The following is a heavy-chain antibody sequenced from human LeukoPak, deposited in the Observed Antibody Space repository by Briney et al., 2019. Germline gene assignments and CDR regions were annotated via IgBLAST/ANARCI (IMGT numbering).Heavy chain of an antibody. CDR1: GYTFTSYY. J-gene: IGHJ6*03. Sequence: ASVKVSCKASGYTFTSYYMHWVRQAPGQGLEWMGIINPSGGSTRYAQKFQGRVTMTRDMSTSTVYMELSSLRSEDTAVYYCARGVGSWEYYYYMDVWGKGTTVTVSS. D-gene: IGHD1-26*01. CDR2: INPSGGST. CDR3: ARGVGSWEYYYYMDV. V-gene: IGHV1-46*01.